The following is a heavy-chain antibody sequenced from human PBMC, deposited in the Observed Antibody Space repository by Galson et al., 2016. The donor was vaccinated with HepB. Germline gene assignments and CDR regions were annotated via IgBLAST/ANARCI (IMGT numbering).Heavy chain of an antibody. CDR1: GFIFSNHA. CDR2: VTGDGDAA. J-gene: IGHJ3*01. Sequence: SLRLSCAASGFIFSNHAMMWVRQAPGKGLEYVSSVTGDGDAAYYADSVKGRFTISRDNVKNTLWLQMSGLRVDDTSMYYCASGYTSGVWGQGTMVTVSS. V-gene: IGHV3-64*04. CDR3: ASGYTSGV. D-gene: IGHD6-19*01.